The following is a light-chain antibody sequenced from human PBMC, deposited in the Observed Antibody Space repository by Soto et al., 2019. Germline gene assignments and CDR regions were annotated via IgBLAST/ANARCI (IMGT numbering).Light chain of an antibody. Sequence: EIVLTQSPATLSLSPGERATLSCRASQSVSSYLAWYQQKPGQAPRLLIYDASNKATGIPARFSGSGSGTDFTLTISSLEPEDFAVYYCQHRSNWPGTFGQGTKVEIK. CDR2: DAS. CDR1: QSVSSY. J-gene: IGKJ1*01. CDR3: QHRSNWPGT. V-gene: IGKV3-11*01.